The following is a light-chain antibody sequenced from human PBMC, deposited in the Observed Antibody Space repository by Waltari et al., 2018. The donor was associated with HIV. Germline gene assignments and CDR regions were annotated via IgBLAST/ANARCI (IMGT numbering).Light chain of an antibody. Sequence: ENVLTKSPGTLSLSPGERATLSCRASRSVSSNYLTWYQQRPGQAPRLLIYAASTRATAIPDRFSGSGSGTDFTLTISRLEPEDFAVYYCQQYGTSPYTFGQGTKVEI. CDR2: AAS. V-gene: IGKV3-20*01. J-gene: IGKJ2*01. CDR1: RSVSSNY. CDR3: QQYGTSPYT.